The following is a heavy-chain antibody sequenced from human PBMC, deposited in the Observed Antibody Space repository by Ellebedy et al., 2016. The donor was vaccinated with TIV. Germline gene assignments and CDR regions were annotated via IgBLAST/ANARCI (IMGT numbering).Heavy chain of an antibody. CDR2: TRYDEFNN. Sequence: GGSLRLSCAASGFTFSSYGMHWVRQPPGKGLEWVAFTRYDEFNNYYADSVKGRFTISRDNSQNTLYLQMNSLRAEDTAVYYCARDAVHGDPTDVFDLWGQGTMVTVPS. CDR3: ARDAVHGDPTDVFDL. V-gene: IGHV3-30*02. J-gene: IGHJ3*01. CDR1: GFTFSSYG. D-gene: IGHD4-17*01.